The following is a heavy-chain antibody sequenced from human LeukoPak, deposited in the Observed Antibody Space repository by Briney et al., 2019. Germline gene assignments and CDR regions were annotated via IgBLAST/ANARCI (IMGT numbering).Heavy chain of an antibody. J-gene: IGHJ4*02. CDR3: ARGDTAMGYFDY. D-gene: IGHD5-18*01. CDR2: ITSSGGTI. CDR1: GYTFTSYD. Sequence: GGSLRLSCAASGYTFTSYDMHWVRQAPGQGLEWVSYITSSGGTINYAHTLKGRFTISRDISKNSLYLQMNSLRAEDTAVYYCARGDTAMGYFDYWGQGTLVTVSS. V-gene: IGHV3-48*03.